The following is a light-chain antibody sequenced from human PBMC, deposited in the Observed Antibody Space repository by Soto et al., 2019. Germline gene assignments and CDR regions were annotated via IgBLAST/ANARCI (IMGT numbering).Light chain of an antibody. CDR2: DAS. V-gene: IGKV3-20*01. CDR3: QQYGRLSPT. CDR1: QNTINNY. Sequence: DIVLTQSPGSLSLSPGERATLYCRASQNTINNYVAWYQQRPGQAPRLLIYDASSRATGIPDRFSGSGSGTDFTLTISRLESEDFAVYYCQQYGRLSPTFGGGTKVDIK. J-gene: IGKJ4*01.